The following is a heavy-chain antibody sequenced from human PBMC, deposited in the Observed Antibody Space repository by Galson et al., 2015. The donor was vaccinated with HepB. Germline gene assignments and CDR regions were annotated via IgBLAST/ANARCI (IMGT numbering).Heavy chain of an antibody. CDR1: GFTFDDYT. J-gene: IGHJ4*02. CDR3: AKVLIPLAAARGGVFDY. D-gene: IGHD6-13*01. CDR2: ISWDGGST. Sequence: SLRLSCAASGFTFDDYTMHWVRQAPGKGLEWVSLISWDGGSTYYADSVKGRFTISRDNSKSSLYLQMNSLRTEDTALYYCAKVLIPLAAARGGVFDYWGQGTLVTVSS. V-gene: IGHV3-43*01.